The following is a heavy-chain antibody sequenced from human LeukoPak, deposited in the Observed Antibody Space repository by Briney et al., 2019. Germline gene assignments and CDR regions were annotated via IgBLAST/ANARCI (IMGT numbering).Heavy chain of an antibody. CDR1: GGSFSGYY. V-gene: IGHV4-34*01. D-gene: IGHD2-2*01. CDR2: IIHSGRT. Sequence: SETLSLTCGDYGGSFSGYYWTWIRQSPGMGLEWIGEIIHSGRTNYNPSLTSRVSISVDTSKNQFSLELSSVTAADTAVYYCARGILVTVYAAFDYWGQGTLVTVSS. J-gene: IGHJ4*02. CDR3: ARGILVTVYAAFDY.